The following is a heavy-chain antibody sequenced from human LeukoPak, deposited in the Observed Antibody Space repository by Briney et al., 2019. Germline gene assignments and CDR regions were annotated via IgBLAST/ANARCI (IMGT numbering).Heavy chain of an antibody. V-gene: IGHV1-46*01. J-gene: IGHJ5*02. CDR1: GYTFTSYY. CDR3: ARESSGSYFLCCWFDP. CDR2: INPSGGST. D-gene: IGHD1-26*01. Sequence: GASVKVSCKASGYTFTSYYMHWVRQAPGQGLEWMGIINPSGGSTSYAQKFQGRVTMTRDTSTSTVYMELSSLRSEDTAVYYCARESSGSYFLCCWFDPWGQGTLVTVSS.